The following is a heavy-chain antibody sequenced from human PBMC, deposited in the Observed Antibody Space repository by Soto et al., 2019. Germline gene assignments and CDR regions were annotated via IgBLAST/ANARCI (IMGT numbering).Heavy chain of an antibody. D-gene: IGHD6-6*01. V-gene: IGHV3-49*03. CDR2: IRSKAYGGTT. CDR1: GFTFGDYA. J-gene: IGHJ5*02. Sequence: GGSLRLSCTASGFTFGDYAMSWFRQAPGKGLEWVGFIRSKAYGGTTEYAASVKGRFTISRDDSKSIAYLQMNSLKTEDTAVYYFTRAQIAARPNNWFDPWGQGPLVTVPQ. CDR3: TRAQIAARPNNWFDP.